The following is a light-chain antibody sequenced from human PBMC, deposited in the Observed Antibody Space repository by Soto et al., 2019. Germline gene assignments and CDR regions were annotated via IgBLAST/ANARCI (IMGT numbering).Light chain of an antibody. CDR2: GAS. V-gene: IGKV3-20*01. Sequence: EMVLTQSPATLSLSPGERATLSCRASQSVSSSYLAWYQQKPGQTPRLLIDGASTSSTGIPDRFSGSGSGTDFTLTISRLEPEEFAVYYCQQYCSSPLTFGGGTKVEIK. CDR1: QSVSSSY. J-gene: IGKJ4*01. CDR3: QQYCSSPLT.